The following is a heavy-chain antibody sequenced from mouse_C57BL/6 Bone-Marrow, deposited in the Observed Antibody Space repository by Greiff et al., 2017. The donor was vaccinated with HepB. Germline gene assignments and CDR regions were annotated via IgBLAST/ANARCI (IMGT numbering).Heavy chain of an antibody. CDR2: ISSGGSYT. D-gene: IGHD2-5*01. CDR3: SRHDDYSNFDY. Sequence: EVNVVESGGDLVKPGGSLKLSCAASGFTFSSYGMSWVRQTPDKRLEWVATISSGGSYTYYPDSVKGRFTISRDNAKNTLYLQMSSLKSEDTAMYYCSRHDDYSNFDYWGQGTTLTVSS. V-gene: IGHV5-6*01. J-gene: IGHJ2*01. CDR1: GFTFSSYG.